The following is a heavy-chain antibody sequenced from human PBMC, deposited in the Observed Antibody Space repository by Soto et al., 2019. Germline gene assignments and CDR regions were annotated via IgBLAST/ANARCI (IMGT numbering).Heavy chain of an antibody. CDR1: GGSISSYY. CDR3: AEMVRGVREFYFDY. D-gene: IGHD3-10*01. CDR2: IYYSGST. J-gene: IGHJ4*02. V-gene: IGHV4-59*01. Sequence: PSETLSLTCTVSGGSISSYYWSWIRQPPGKGLEWIGYIYYSGSTNYNPSLKSRVTISVDTSKNQFSLKLSPVTAADTAVYYCAEMVRGVREFYFDYWGQGTLVTVS.